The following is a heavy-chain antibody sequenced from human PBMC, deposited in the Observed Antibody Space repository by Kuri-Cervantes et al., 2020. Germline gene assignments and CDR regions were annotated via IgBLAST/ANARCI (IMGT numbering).Heavy chain of an antibody. J-gene: IGHJ6*02. CDR1: GFTFSSYA. CDR2: ISYDGSNK. Sequence: GESLKISCAASGFTFSSYAMHWVRQAPGKGLEWVAVISYDGSNKYYADSVKGRFTISRDNSKNTLYLQMNRLRAEDTAVYYCARDDTTMVRGVIITIYGMDVWGQGTTVTVSS. V-gene: IGHV3-30-3*01. CDR3: ARDDTTMVRGVIITIYGMDV. D-gene: IGHD3-10*01.